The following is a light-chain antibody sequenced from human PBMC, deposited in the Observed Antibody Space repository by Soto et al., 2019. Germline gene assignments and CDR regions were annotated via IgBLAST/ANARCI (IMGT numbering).Light chain of an antibody. CDR3: QQRSNWPST. J-gene: IGKJ4*01. CDR1: QSVSIY. V-gene: IGKV3-11*01. Sequence: EIVLTQSPATLSLSPGEIAALSCRASQSVSIYLAWYQQKTGQAPRLLIYDASKRAPGIPARFTGSGSGTDFTLTISSLEPEDFAVYFCQQRSNWPSTFGGGTKVEI. CDR2: DAS.